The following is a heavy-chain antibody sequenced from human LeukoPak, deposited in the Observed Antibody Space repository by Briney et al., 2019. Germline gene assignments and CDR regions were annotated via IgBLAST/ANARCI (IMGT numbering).Heavy chain of an antibody. CDR2: INQDGSVK. CDR1: GFTFSDYW. V-gene: IGHV3-7*01. J-gene: IGHJ4*02. CDR3: ARDPGFSSFDY. D-gene: IGHD2-2*01. Sequence: PGGSLRLSCAVSGFTFSDYWVTWVRQTPGMGLEFVANINQDGSVKNYVGSVKGRFTISRDNAKNSLYLQMSSLRVDDTAIYYCARDPGFSSFDYWGQGALVTVSS.